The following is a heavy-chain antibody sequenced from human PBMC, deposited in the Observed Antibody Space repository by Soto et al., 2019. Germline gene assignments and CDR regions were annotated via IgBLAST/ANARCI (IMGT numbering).Heavy chain of an antibody. CDR1: GGSISSYY. D-gene: IGHD6-13*01. J-gene: IGHJ6*02. V-gene: IGHV4-59*01. CDR3: ARLGEYSSSWYMGYYYYGMDV. CDR2: IYYSGST. Sequence: SETLSLTCTVSGGSISSYYWSWIRQPPGKGLEWIGYIYYSGSTNYNPSLKSRVTISVDTSKNQFSLELSSVTAADTAVYYCARLGEYSSSWYMGYYYYGMDVWGQGTTVTVSS.